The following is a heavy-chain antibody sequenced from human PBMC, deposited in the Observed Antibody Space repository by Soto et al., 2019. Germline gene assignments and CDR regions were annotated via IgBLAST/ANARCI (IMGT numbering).Heavy chain of an antibody. J-gene: IGHJ6*02. D-gene: IGHD3-10*01. V-gene: IGHV3-48*02. CDR1: GFTFSSHT. CDR3: ARRITMVRGPYYYYALDV. CDR2: ITSTSSTK. Sequence: EVQLVESGGGLVQPGGSLRLSCAASGFTFSSHTMNWVRQAPGKGLEWLSYITSTSSTKNYADSVKGRFTISRDNANNSLYLQMNSLRDEDTAVYYCARRITMVRGPYYYYALDVWGQGTTVTVSS.